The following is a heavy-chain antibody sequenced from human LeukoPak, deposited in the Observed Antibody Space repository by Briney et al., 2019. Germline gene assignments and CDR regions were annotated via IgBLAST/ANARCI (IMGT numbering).Heavy chain of an antibody. V-gene: IGHV4-4*07. CDR3: ARGGSSGYYYG. CDR1: GGPISSYY. D-gene: IGHD3-22*01. Sequence: SETLSLTCTVPGGPISSYYWSWIRQPAAQGLEWIGRLYTSGSTNYNPSLKSRVTMSVDTSKNQFSLKLTSVTAADTAVYYCARGGSSGYYYGWGQGTLVTVSS. J-gene: IGHJ4*02. CDR2: LYTSGST.